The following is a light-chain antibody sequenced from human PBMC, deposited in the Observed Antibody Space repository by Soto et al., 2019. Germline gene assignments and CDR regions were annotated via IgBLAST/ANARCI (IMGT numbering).Light chain of an antibody. CDR1: QGLSNY. CDR2: FAS. CDR3: QQANSFPLT. Sequence: DIQMTQSPSSVSASVGDRFTITWRASQGLSNYLAWYQQKPGKAPKLLISFASSLQSGVPSRFNGSGSGTDFTLTISNLQPEDLATYYCQQANSFPLTFGGGTKVDIK. J-gene: IGKJ4*01. V-gene: IGKV1D-12*01.